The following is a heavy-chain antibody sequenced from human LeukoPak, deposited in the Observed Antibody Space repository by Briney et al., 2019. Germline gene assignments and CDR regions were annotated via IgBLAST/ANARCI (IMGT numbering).Heavy chain of an antibody. CDR2: IYYSGST. D-gene: IGHD2-2*01. CDR3: ARGEGYCSSTSCPLRPFDY. CDR1: GGSISSYY. V-gene: IGHV4-59*01. Sequence: SETLSLTCTVSGGSISSYYWTWIRQPPGKGLEWLGYIYYSGSTNYNPSLKSRVTISADTSKNQFSLKLSSVTAADTAVYYCARGEGYCSSTSCPLRPFDYWGQGTLVTVSS. J-gene: IGHJ4*02.